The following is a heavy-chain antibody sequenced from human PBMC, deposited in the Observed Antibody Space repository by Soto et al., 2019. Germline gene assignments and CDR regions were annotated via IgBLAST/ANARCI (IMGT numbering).Heavy chain of an antibody. J-gene: IGHJ4*02. Sequence: GGSLRLSCAASGFTFTKSGMSWVRQAPGKGLEWVAGIGGSGRKTYYADSVKGRFSISRDNSKNSLFLQMNSLSADDTAIYYCAKDGLSDSPSAIDYWGLGTLVTVSS. CDR1: GFTFTKSG. D-gene: IGHD6-13*01. V-gene: IGHV3-23*01. CDR2: IGGSGRKT. CDR3: AKDGLSDSPSAIDY.